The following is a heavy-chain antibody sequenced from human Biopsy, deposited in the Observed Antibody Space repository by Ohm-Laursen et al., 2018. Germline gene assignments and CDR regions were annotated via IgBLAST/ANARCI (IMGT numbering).Heavy chain of an antibody. V-gene: IGHV1-46*01. J-gene: IGHJ4*02. CDR1: GYSFTSYY. Sequence: GASVKVSCYASGYSFTSYYMHWVRQAPGQGLEWMGMINPSGSTTSYPQIFQGRVTMTRDTSKSTVYMELSSLRSADTAVYFCARNTGWYGDLYYFDYWGQGTLVTVSS. CDR3: ARNTGWYGDLYYFDY. D-gene: IGHD6-19*01. CDR2: INPSGSTT.